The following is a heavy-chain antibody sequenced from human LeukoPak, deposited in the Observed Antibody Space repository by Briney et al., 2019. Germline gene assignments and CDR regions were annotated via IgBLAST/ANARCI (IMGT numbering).Heavy chain of an antibody. CDR1: GGSISSYY. J-gene: IGHJ4*02. CDR3: ARDEPYYYDSSGYYTYYFDY. D-gene: IGHD3-22*01. V-gene: IGHV4-4*07. Sequence: PSETLFLTCTVSGGSISSYYWSWIRQPAGKGLEWIGRIYTSGSTNYNPSLKSRVTISVDKSKNQFSLKLSSVTAADTAVYYCARDEPYYYDSSGYYTYYFDYWGQGTLVTVSS. CDR2: IYTSGST.